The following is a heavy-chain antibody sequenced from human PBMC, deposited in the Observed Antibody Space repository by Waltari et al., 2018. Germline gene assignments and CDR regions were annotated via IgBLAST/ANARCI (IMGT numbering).Heavy chain of an antibody. V-gene: IGHV3-33*06. CDR1: GFTFSSYG. J-gene: IGHJ4*02. CDR2: IWYDGSNK. Sequence: QVQLVESGGGVVQPGRSLRLSCAASGFTFSSYGMPWVRQAPGKGLEWVAVIWYDGSNKYYADSVKGRFTISRDNSKNTLYLQMNSLRAEDTAVYYCAKDVLSYPRGGIDYWGQGTLVTVSS. D-gene: IGHD2-15*01. CDR3: AKDVLSYPRGGIDY.